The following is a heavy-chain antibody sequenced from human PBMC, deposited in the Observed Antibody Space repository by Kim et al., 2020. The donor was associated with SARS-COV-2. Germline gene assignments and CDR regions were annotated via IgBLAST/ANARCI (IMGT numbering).Heavy chain of an antibody. J-gene: IGHJ6*03. CDR1: SGSVTDYY. Sequence: SETLSLTCTVSSGSVTDYYWSWIRQPPGKGLEWIGYLYYAGITNYSPSLKSRVAISLDTSRNEISLKVNSVTAADTAVYYCARHYQQVEFSMAYYYYFMDVWGKGTTVIVSS. CDR2: LYYAGIT. V-gene: IGHV4-59*08. D-gene: IGHD6-6*01. CDR3: ARHYQQVEFSMAYYYYFMDV.